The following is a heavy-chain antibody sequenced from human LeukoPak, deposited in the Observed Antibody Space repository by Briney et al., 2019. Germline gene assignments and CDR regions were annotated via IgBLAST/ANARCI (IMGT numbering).Heavy chain of an antibody. V-gene: IGHV4-39*01. CDR2: IYYSGST. J-gene: IGHJ6*02. D-gene: IGHD1-26*01. CDR3: ARLPEWDGMDV. Sequence: SETLSLTCTVSGGSISSSSYYWGWIRQPPGKGLEWIGSIYYSGSTYYNPSLKSRVTISVDTSKNQFSLKLSSVTAADTAVYYCARLPEWDGMDVRGQGTAVTVSS. CDR1: GGSISSSSYY.